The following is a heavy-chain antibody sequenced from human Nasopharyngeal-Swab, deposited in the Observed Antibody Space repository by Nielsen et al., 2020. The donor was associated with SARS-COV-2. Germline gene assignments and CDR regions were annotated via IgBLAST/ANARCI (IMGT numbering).Heavy chain of an antibody. J-gene: IGHJ4*02. CDR2: IYYSGST. CDR3: ARDDPGRLWLYYFDY. CDR1: GGSISSSSYY. V-gene: IGHV4-39*02. Sequence: SETLSLTCTVSGGSISSSSYYWGWIRQPPGKGLEWIGSIYYSGSTYYNPSLKSRVTISVDTSKNQFSLKLSSVTAADTAVYYCARDDPGRLWLYYFDYWGQGTLVTVSS. D-gene: IGHD5-18*01.